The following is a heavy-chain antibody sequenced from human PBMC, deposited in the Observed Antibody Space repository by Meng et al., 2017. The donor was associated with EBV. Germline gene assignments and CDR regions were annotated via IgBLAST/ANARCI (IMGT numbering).Heavy chain of an antibody. CDR3: AKHRLGPLDY. CDR1: GFPVSRNY. CDR2: IYSGGST. D-gene: IGHD5-12*01. V-gene: IGHV3-53*01. J-gene: IGHJ4*02. Sequence: EVQRVAFVGGFIQPGGSLSSSWAASGFPVSRNYMSWVRQAPGKGLEWVSVIYSGGSTSYADSVKGRFTISRDNSKNTLYLQMNSLRAEDTAVYYCAKHRLGPLDYWGQGTLVTVSS.